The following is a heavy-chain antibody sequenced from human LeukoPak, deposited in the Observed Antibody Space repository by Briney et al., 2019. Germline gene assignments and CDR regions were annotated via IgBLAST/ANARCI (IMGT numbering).Heavy chain of an antibody. J-gene: IGHJ4*02. V-gene: IGHV3-7*01. D-gene: IGHD5-12*01. Sequence: GGSLRLSCAASTFTFSNSWMNWVRQAPGKGLEWVATIKHDGSEKHYVDSVEGRFTISRDNAMNSLYLQMNSLRAEDTAVYYCARDRGLSGYDLCDYWGQGTLVTVSS. CDR2: IKHDGSEK. CDR3: ARDRGLSGYDLCDY. CDR1: TFTFSNSW.